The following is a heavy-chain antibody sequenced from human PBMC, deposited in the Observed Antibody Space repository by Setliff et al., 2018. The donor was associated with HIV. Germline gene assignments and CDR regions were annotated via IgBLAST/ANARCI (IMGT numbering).Heavy chain of an antibody. V-gene: IGHV4-39*01. CDR2: IYYSGAT. J-gene: IGHJ4*02. CDR1: GGPMSSSSYY. CDR3: ARLGYVSGGFYKTPGPYYFDY. Sequence: PSETLSLTCTVSGGPMSSSSYYWGWIRQTPDKGLEWIGIIYYSGATYYNPSLTSRVTISVDTSRNQFSLKLRSVTAADTAAYYCARLGYVSGGFYKTPGPYYFDYWGQGALVTVSS. D-gene: IGHD3-10*01.